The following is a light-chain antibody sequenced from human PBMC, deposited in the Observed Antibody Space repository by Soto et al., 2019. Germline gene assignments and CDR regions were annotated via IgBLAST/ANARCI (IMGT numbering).Light chain of an antibody. J-gene: IGKJ1*01. CDR3: QRYNAFSQT. Sequence: DIQMTQSPSTLSASVGDRVTITCRASQSINSWVAWFQQKPGEAPKVLIYDASTLESGVPSRFSGSGSGTEFTLTIGSLQPDDVATYYCQRYNAFSQTFGQGTKVDIK. V-gene: IGKV1-5*01. CDR1: QSINSW. CDR2: DAS.